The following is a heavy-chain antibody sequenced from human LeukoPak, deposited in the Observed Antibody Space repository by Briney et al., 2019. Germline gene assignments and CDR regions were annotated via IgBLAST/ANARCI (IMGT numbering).Heavy chain of an antibody. D-gene: IGHD6-19*01. CDR1: GFTFTFNDYY. V-gene: IGHV3-11*01. J-gene: IGHJ4*02. Sequence: GGSLRLSCAASGFTFTFNDYYMSWIRQAPGKGLEWVSFISSTGSTKYYADSVKGRFTISRDNSKNTLYLQMNSLRAEDTAVYYCAKDRASGSGSYSYRGFDYWGQGTLVTVSS. CDR3: AKDRASGSGSYSYRGFDY. CDR2: ISSTGSTK.